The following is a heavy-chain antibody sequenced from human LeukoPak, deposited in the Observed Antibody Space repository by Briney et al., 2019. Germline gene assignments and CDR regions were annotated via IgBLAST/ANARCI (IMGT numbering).Heavy chain of an antibody. CDR2: INWNGGST. CDR3: ARAHETTVTTPFDY. D-gene: IGHD4-17*01. V-gene: IGHV3-20*04. CDR1: GFTFDDYG. J-gene: IGHJ4*02. Sequence: GGSLRLSCAASGFTFDDYGMSWVRQAPGKGLGWVSGINWNGGSTGYADSVKGRFTISRDNAKNSLYLQMNSPRAEDTALYYCARAHETTVTTPFDYWGQGTLVTVSS.